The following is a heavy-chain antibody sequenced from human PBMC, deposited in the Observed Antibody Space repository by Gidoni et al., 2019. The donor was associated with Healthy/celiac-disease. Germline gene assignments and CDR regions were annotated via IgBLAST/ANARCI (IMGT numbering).Heavy chain of an antibody. V-gene: IGHV3-21*01. CDR3: AREEGDMIVGLGAFDI. CDR2: SSSSSSYI. J-gene: IGHJ3*02. D-gene: IGHD3-22*01. CDR1: GFTFSSYS. Sequence: EVQLVESGGGLVKPGGSLRLSCAASGFTFSSYSMNWVRQAPGKGLEGFSSSSSSSSYIYYADSVKGRFTLARDNAKNSLYLQMNSLRAEDTAVYYCAREEGDMIVGLGAFDIWVQGTMVTVSS.